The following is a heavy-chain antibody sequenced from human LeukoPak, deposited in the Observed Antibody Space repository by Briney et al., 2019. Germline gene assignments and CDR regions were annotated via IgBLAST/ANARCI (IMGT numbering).Heavy chain of an antibody. CDR1: GGSFSGYY. J-gene: IGHJ4*02. CDR3: ARVSGDNFDY. CDR2: INHSGST. Sequence: SETLSLTCAVYGGSFSGYYWSWIRQPPGKGLEWIGEINHSGSTNYNPSLKSRVTISVDTPKNQFSLKLSSVTAADTAVYYCARVSGDNFDYWGQGTLVTVSS. D-gene: IGHD4-17*01. V-gene: IGHV4-34*01.